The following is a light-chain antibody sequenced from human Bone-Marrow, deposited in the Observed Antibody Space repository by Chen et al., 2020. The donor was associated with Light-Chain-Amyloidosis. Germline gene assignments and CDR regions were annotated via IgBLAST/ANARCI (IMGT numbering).Light chain of an antibody. CDR3: CSFTTISTLV. V-gene: IGLV2-14*03. CDR2: DVG. J-gene: IGLJ2*01. Sequence: QSALTQPASVSGSPGQSITISCTGTSSDVGAYNYVSWFQKHPGKAPKLMIYDVGNRPSGVSHRFSGSKSGNTASLTISGLQAEDEADYYCCSFTTISTLVFGGGTKVTVL. CDR1: SSDVGAYNY.